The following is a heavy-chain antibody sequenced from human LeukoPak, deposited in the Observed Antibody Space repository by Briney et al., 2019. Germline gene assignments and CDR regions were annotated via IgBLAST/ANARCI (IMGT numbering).Heavy chain of an antibody. J-gene: IGHJ6*02. CDR2: IYYSGST. CDR1: GGSISSYY. Sequence: PSETLSLTCTVSGGSISSYYWSWIRQPPGKGLEWIGYIYYSGSTNYNPSLKSRVTISVDTSKNQFSLKLSSVTAADTAVYHCARDRGAVAGMDYYYGMDVWGQGTTVTVSS. CDR3: ARDRGAVAGMDYYYGMDV. D-gene: IGHD6-19*01. V-gene: IGHV4-59*01.